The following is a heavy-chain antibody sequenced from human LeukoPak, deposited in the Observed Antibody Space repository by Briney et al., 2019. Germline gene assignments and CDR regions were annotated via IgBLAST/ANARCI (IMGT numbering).Heavy chain of an antibody. CDR3: ARALAAAGTEAVY. CDR2: ISYDGSNK. CDR1: GFTFSSYG. V-gene: IGHV3-30*03. J-gene: IGHJ4*02. Sequence: GGSLRLSCAASGFTFSSYGMHWVRQAPGKGLEWVAVISYDGSNKYYADSVKGRFAISRDNSKNTLYLQMNSLRAEDTAVYYCARALAAAGTEAVYWGQGTLVTVSS. D-gene: IGHD6-13*01.